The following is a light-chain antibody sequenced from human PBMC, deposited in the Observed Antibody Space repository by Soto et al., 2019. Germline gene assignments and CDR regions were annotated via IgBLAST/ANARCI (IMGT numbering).Light chain of an antibody. Sequence: EIVLTQSPGTLSLSPGERATLSCRASQSVSHNYIAWYQQRPGQAPRLLLYGVSTRAPGVPDRFSGSGSGTDFTLTIVTLEPEDFAVYFCQHYGSSQFTFGPGTKVDIK. CDR3: QHYGSSQFT. CDR1: QSVSHNY. V-gene: IGKV3-20*01. J-gene: IGKJ3*01. CDR2: GVS.